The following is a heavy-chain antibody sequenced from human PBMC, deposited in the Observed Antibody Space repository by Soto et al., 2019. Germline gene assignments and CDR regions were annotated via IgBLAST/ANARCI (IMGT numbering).Heavy chain of an antibody. CDR1: GFAVSSKY. D-gene: IGHD6-19*01. J-gene: IGHJ4*02. CDR3: VQTTGWPGFDF. CDR2: IYGGGTT. Sequence: EVQLVESGGGLIQPGGSLRLSCAASGFAVSSKYMTWVRQAPGKGLEWVSVIYGGGTTYYADSVKGRFTISRDTSKNTLYVQMTRLRAEDRVVYYCVQTTGWPGFDFWGQGTLVTVSS. V-gene: IGHV3-53*01.